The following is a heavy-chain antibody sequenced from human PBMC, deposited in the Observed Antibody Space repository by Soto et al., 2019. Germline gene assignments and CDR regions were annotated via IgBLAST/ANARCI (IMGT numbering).Heavy chain of an antibody. CDR1: GFIFKDFA. D-gene: IGHD3-3*01. J-gene: IGHJ5*02. CDR3: TKGDSSGYFDPSSGYSTPDH. Sequence: EVQLFESGGGLVEPGESLRLSCAASGFIFKDFAMSWVRQAPGKGLEWVSTITTSDDITYSADSVRGRFTISRDNSANTLSIQMSSLRGDDTATYYCTKGDSSGYFDPSSGYSTPDHWGQGTLVTVSS. V-gene: IGHV3-23*01. CDR2: ITTSDDIT.